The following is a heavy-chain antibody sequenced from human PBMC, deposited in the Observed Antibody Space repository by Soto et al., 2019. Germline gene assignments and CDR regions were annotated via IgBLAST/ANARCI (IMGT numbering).Heavy chain of an antibody. D-gene: IGHD2-15*01. CDR3: ARDWDSVILSVPIPNYNYGLDV. CDR2: ISSRSDTL. Sequence: GGSLRLCCKGSGFTFSAYAMNWVRQAPGKGRGWVSYISSRSDTLYYADSVKGRFTISRDNAKNSVYLQVNNLRDADTAVYYCARDWDSVILSVPIPNYNYGLDVWGQGTTVTVSS. V-gene: IGHV3-48*02. J-gene: IGHJ6*02. CDR1: GFTFSAYA.